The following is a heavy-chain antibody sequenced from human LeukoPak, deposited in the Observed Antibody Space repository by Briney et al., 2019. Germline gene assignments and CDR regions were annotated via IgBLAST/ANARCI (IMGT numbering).Heavy chain of an antibody. CDR2: ISGSGGST. V-gene: IGHV3-23*01. Sequence: GGSLRLSCAASGFTFSGYAMSWVRQAPGKGLEWVSAISGSGGSTYYADSVKGRFTISRDNSKNTLYLQMNSLGAEDTAVYYCAKVTEYSYGPGGYWGQGTLVTVSS. J-gene: IGHJ4*02. CDR1: GFTFSGYA. D-gene: IGHD5-18*01. CDR3: AKVTEYSYGPGGY.